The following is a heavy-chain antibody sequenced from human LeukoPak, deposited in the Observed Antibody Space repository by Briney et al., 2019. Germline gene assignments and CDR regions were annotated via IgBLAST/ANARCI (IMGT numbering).Heavy chain of an antibody. D-gene: IGHD2-15*01. CDR3: ARGYCSGGSCYYWFDP. J-gene: IGHJ5*02. Sequence: SETLSLTCAVSGGSISSGGYSWSWIRQPPGKGLEWIGYIYHSGSTYYNPSLKSRVTISVDRSKNQFSLKLSSVTAADTAVYYCARGYCSGGSCYYWFDPWGQGTLVTVSS. CDR1: GGSISSGGYS. CDR2: IYHSGST. V-gene: IGHV4-30-2*01.